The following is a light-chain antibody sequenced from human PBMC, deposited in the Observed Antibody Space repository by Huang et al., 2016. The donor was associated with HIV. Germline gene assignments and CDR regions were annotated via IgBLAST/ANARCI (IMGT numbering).Light chain of an antibody. CDR3: QHYNPYSLPYT. CDR2: KAS. V-gene: IGKV1-5*03. Sequence: DIQMTQSPSTLSASVGDRVTITCRASQSISIWLAWYQHKPGKAPKLLIYKASTLETGVPSRFSGSGSGTEFTLTISSLQPDDFATYYCQHYNPYSLPYTFGQGTKLEIK. J-gene: IGKJ2*01. CDR1: QSISIW.